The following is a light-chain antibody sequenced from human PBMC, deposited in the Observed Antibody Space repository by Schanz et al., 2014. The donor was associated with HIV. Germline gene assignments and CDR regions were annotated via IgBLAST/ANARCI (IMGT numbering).Light chain of an antibody. CDR1: SSNFRSNA. CDR3: ATWDDGLDAWV. Sequence: QSVLTQPPSVSGTPGQRVTISCSGSSSNFRSNAVNWYQQLPGTAPRLLLYNDHFRPSGVPDRFSGSESGTSASLAISGLQSEDEGDYYCATWDDGLDAWVFGGGTKLTVL. V-gene: IGLV1-44*01. J-gene: IGLJ3*02. CDR2: NDH.